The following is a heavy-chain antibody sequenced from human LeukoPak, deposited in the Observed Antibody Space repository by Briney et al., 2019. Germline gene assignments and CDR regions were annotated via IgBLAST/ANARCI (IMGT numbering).Heavy chain of an antibody. Sequence: GASVKVSCKASGYTFTGYYLHWVRQAPGQGLEWMGWINPDSGGTNYAQKFQGRVTMTRGTSITTAYMELSRLRSDDTAVYYCARVDDRGHYSDSSGPRKLFDYWGQGTLVTVSS. CDR1: GYTFTGYY. D-gene: IGHD3-22*01. CDR3: ARVDDRGHYSDSSGPRKLFDY. J-gene: IGHJ4*02. CDR2: INPDSGGT. V-gene: IGHV1-2*02.